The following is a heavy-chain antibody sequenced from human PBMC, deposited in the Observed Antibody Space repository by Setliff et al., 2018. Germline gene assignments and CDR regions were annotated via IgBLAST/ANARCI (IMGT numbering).Heavy chain of an antibody. CDR1: GGNFKNYP. CDR2: IIPMFRTG. CDR3: ARGKMDVVAVAGKYCVMDV. D-gene: IGHD6-19*01. J-gene: IGHJ6*02. Sequence: SVKVSCKASGGNFKNYPISWVRQAPGHGLEWMGGIIPMFRTGKYAQRFQGRVTITADESTTTAYMELSSLRVEDTAIYYCARGKMDVVAVAGKYCVMDVWGQGTTVTVSS. V-gene: IGHV1-69*13.